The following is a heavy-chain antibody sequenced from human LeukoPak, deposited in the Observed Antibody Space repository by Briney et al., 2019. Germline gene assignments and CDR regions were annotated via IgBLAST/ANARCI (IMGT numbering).Heavy chain of an antibody. CDR1: GFSVSSNY. D-gene: IGHD1-14*01. V-gene: IGHV3-53*01. Sequence: PGGSLRLSCAASGFSVSSNYMSWVRQAPGKWLEWVSVIYSGGSTYYADSVKGRFTISRDNSKNTLYLQMNSLRAEATAVYYFARDSSQGTRWFDSWGQGALVTVSS. CDR3: ARDSSQGTRWFDS. CDR2: IYSGGST. J-gene: IGHJ5*01.